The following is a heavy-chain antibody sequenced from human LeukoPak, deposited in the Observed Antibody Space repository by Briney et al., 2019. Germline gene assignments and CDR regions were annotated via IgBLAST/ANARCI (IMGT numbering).Heavy chain of an antibody. CDR3: LTSGSYSNY. J-gene: IGHJ4*02. CDR1: GYTFTGYY. V-gene: IGHV1-2*02. Sequence: ASVKVSCKASGYTFTGYYMHWVRQAPGQGLEWMGWINPNSGGTNYPQKFQGRVTMTRDTSISTANMELSRLRSDDTAVYYCLTSGSYSNYWGQGTLVTVSS. CDR2: INPNSGGT. D-gene: IGHD1-26*01.